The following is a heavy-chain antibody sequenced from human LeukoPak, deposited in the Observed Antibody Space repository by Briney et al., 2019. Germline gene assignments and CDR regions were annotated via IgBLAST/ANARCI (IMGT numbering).Heavy chain of an antibody. CDR1: GYTFTSYG. CDR3: ATEIGLRQLHLGEAAFDY. V-gene: IGHV1-18*01. Sequence: ASVKVSCKASGYTFTSYGISWVRQAPGQGLEWMGWISAYNGNTNYAQKLQRRVTMTTDASTSTAYMQLGSQRSDAPAGYYCATEIGLRQLHLGEAAFDYWGQGTMVTVSS. D-gene: IGHD2-2*01. CDR2: ISAYNGNT. J-gene: IGHJ4*01.